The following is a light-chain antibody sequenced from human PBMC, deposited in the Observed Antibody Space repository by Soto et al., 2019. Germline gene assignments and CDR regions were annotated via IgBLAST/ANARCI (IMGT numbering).Light chain of an antibody. J-gene: IGKJ1*01. CDR3: QQYGSSPRT. CDR2: GAS. Sequence: EIVLTQSPGTLSLSPGERATLSCRASQSVNSSYLAWYQQKPGQAPRLLIYGASSRATGIPDRFSGSGSGTDFTLTIRRLEPEYFAVYYCQQYGSSPRTFGQGTKVEIK. V-gene: IGKV3-20*01. CDR1: QSVNSSY.